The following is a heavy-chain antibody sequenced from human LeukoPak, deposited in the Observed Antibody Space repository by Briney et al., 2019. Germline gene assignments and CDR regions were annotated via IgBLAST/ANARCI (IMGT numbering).Heavy chain of an antibody. Sequence: ASVKVSCKASGYTFTGYYMHWVRQAPGQGLEWMGRINPNSGGTNYAQKFQGRVTMTRDTSISTAYMELSRLRSDDTAVYYCARDLRYYDSGSYRYWGKGTLVTVSS. CDR1: GYTFTGYY. J-gene: IGHJ4*02. CDR3: ARDLRYYDSGSYRY. D-gene: IGHD3-10*01. CDR2: INPNSGGT. V-gene: IGHV1-2*06.